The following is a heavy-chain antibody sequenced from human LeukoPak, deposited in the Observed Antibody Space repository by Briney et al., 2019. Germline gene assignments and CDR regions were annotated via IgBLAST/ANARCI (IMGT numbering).Heavy chain of an antibody. Sequence: SETLYLTCTVSGGSISSSSYYWGWIRQPPGKGLERIGYNYYSGSTNYNPPLKSRVTISVDTSKNQFSLKLSSVTAADTAVYYCARAPGTYYYGSGSFDYWGQGTLVTVSS. D-gene: IGHD3-10*01. CDR3: ARAPGTYYYGSGSFDY. V-gene: IGHV4-61*05. J-gene: IGHJ4*02. CDR1: GGSISSSSYY. CDR2: NYYSGST.